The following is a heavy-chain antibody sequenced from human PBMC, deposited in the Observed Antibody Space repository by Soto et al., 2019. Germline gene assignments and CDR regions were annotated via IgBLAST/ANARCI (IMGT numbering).Heavy chain of an antibody. CDR1: GGSISSGNSYS. J-gene: IGHJ5*02. Sequence: LSLTCAVSGGSISSGNSYSWSWIRQPPGKGLEWIGFISHTGSTSYNPSLKGRVTMSVDKSKNQFSLKLSSVTAADMAVYYCARAVAPYLGTWFDPWGQGTLVTV. D-gene: IGHD3-16*01. CDR3: ARAVAPYLGTWFDP. V-gene: IGHV4-30-2*01. CDR2: ISHTGST.